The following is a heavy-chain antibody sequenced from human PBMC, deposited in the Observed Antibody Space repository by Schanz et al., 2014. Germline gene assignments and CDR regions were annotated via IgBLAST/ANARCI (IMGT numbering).Heavy chain of an antibody. J-gene: IGHJ4*02. CDR1: GRTFIVYH. V-gene: IGHV1-2*06. CDR3: ARGLVRYFAY. CDR2: ISPNSGDT. D-gene: IGHD2-8*02. Sequence: QVQLVQSGAEVKKPGASMKVSCKASGRTFIVYHVLHWVRQAPGQGLEWMGRISPNSGDTHSAQKFQGRVTMTRDTSISTAYMELSRLRSDDTAVYYCARGLVRYFAYWGQGTLVTVSS.